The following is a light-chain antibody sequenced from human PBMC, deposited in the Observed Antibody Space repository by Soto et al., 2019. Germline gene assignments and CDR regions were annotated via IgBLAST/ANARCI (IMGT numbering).Light chain of an antibody. V-gene: IGLV2-14*01. CDR1: SSDVGGYNY. J-gene: IGLJ1*01. Sequence: QSALTQPASVSGSPGQSITISCTGTSSDVGGYNYVSWYQQHPGKAPKLMIYKVSNRPSGVSNRFSGSKSGNTASLTISGLQAEDEADYYCSSYTSSNTYVFGTGTKLTVL. CDR3: SSYTSSNTYV. CDR2: KVS.